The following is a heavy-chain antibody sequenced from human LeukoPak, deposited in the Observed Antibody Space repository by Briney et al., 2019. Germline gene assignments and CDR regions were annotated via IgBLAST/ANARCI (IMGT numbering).Heavy chain of an antibody. CDR2: MNPNSGNT. Sequence: AASVKVSCKASGYTFTSYDINWVRQATGQGLEWMGWMNPNSGNTGYAQKFQGRVTITRNTSISTAYMKLSSLRSEDTAVYYCARAHFYCSSTSCPVVYFDYWGQGTLVTVSS. CDR3: ARAHFYCSSTSCPVVYFDY. V-gene: IGHV1-8*03. D-gene: IGHD2-2*01. CDR1: GYTFTSYD. J-gene: IGHJ4*02.